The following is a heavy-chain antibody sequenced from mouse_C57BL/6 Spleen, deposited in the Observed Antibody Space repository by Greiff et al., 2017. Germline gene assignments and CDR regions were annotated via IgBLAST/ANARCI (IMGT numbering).Heavy chain of an antibody. Sequence: QVQLQQPGAELVKPGASVKLSCKASGYTFTSYWMHWVKQRPGQGLEWIGMIHPNSGSTNYNEKFKSKATLTVDKSSSTAYMQLSSLTSEDSAVYYCARGGTFDYRNYEGFFAYWGQGTLVTVSA. V-gene: IGHV1-64*01. J-gene: IGHJ3*01. CDR1: GYTFTSYW. CDR3: ARGGTFDYRNYEGFFAY. CDR2: IHPNSGST. D-gene: IGHD2-5*01.